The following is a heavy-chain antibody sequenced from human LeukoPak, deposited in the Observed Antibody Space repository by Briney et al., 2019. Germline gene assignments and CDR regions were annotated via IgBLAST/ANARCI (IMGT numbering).Heavy chain of an antibody. CDR1: GFIFSNYA. Sequence: GGSLRLSCAASGFIFSNYAMSWVRQAPGKGLEWVSTLIGSGDYTYYADSVKGRFTISRDNSKNTLFLQMSSLRAEDTAVYYCAKDVKPYRYFDSWGQGTLVTVSS. CDR3: AKDVKPYRYFDS. V-gene: IGHV3-23*01. J-gene: IGHJ4*02. CDR2: LIGSGDYT.